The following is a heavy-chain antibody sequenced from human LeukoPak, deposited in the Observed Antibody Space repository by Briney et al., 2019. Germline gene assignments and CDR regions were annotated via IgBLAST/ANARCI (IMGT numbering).Heavy chain of an antibody. Sequence: ASVKVSCKASGYTFADYYIHWVRQAPGQGLEWVGWMNPNSGDTNYARSFQGRVTMTRDTSISTAYMELSRLRSDDTAVYYCAREFSGFDYWGQGTLVTVSS. CDR3: AREFSGFDY. V-gene: IGHV1-2*02. J-gene: IGHJ4*02. CDR1: GYTFADYY. CDR2: MNPNSGDT.